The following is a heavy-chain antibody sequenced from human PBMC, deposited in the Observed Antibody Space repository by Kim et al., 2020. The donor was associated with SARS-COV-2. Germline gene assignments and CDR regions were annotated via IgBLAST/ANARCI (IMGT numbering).Heavy chain of an antibody. Sequence: GGSLRLSCAASGFTFSDFAMHWVRQAPGKGLEWMSFISFNGREKYFADSVKGRFTVSRDNSKNISYLEMNSLTRDDTAIYYCVKPLRGLLPPSPFESWGQVIVVTVSS. CDR3: VKPLRGLLPPSPFES. V-gene: IGHV3-30-3*02. D-gene: IGHD2-15*01. CDR1: GFTFSDFA. CDR2: ISFNGREK. J-gene: IGHJ5*01.